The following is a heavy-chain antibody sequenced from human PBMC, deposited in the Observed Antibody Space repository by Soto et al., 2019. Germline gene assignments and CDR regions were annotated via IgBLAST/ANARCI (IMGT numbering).Heavy chain of an antibody. CDR1: GGSISSYF. J-gene: IGHJ4*02. CDR2: VYYTGTT. V-gene: IGHV4-59*01. Sequence: SATLSITCTVSGGSISSYFYIWVRQPPGKGLEWTGSVYYTGTTDYNPSLKSRVTISVDTSKTQFSLNLRSVTAADTAVYYCARDLAAVPRAFDYWGRGTLVTVSS. CDR3: ARDLAAVPRAFDY. D-gene: IGHD6-13*01.